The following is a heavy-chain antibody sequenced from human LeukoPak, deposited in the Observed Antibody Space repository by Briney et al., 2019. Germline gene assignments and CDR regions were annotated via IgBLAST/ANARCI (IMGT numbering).Heavy chain of an antibody. CDR1: GFTFSSPW. CDR2: IKGDGSST. J-gene: IGHJ5*02. CDR3: TRSDWFDP. Sequence: GGSLRLTCAASGFTFSSPWVHWVRQAPGKGLAWVSRIKGDGSSTSYADSVKGRFTVSRDNAKNTLYLHMNGLRAEDTAVYYCTRSDWFDPWGQGTLVTVSS. V-gene: IGHV3-74*01.